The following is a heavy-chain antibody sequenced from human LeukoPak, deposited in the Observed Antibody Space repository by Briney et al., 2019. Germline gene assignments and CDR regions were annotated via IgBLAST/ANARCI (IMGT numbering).Heavy chain of an antibody. J-gene: IGHJ6*03. CDR1: GYTFTKYY. V-gene: IGHV1-2*06. D-gene: IGHD5-12*01. CDR2: INPSSGGT. Sequence: ASVKVSCKASGYTFTKYYMFWVRQAPGQGLEWMGRINPSSGGTDYAQKFQGRVTMTRDTSISTAYMELSRLRSEDTAVYYCARAFKGYDYVYMDVWGKGTTVTVSS. CDR3: ARAFKGYDYVYMDV.